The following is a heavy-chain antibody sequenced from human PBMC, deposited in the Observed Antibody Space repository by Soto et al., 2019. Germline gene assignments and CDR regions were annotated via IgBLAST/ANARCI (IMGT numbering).Heavy chain of an antibody. CDR3: AKAQEFDYGVVDY. V-gene: IGHV3-30*18. Sequence: PGGSLRLSCAASGFTFSSYGMHWVRQAPGKGLEWVAVISYDGSNKYYADSVKGRFTISRDNSKNTLYLQMNSLRAEDTAVYYCAKAQEFDYGVVDYWGQGTLVTVSS. D-gene: IGHD4-17*01. CDR2: ISYDGSNK. CDR1: GFTFSSYG. J-gene: IGHJ4*02.